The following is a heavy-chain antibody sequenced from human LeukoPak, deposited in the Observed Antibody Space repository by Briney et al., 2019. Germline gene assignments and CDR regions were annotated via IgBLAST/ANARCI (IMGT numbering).Heavy chain of an antibody. V-gene: IGHV3-23*01. CDR2: ISGSGDST. Sequence: PWGSLRLSCAASGFTFTSYLMTWVRQAPGKGLEWVSGISGSGDSTYYADSVKGRFTISRDNFNNTLYLQMSSLRVEDTAVYYCAKPRPVYDDSFDYWGQGTLVTVSS. D-gene: IGHD5/OR15-5a*01. J-gene: IGHJ4*02. CDR3: AKPRPVYDDSFDY. CDR1: GFTFTSYL.